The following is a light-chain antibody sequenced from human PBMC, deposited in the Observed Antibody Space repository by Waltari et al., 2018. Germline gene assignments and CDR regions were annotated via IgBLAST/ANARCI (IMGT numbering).Light chain of an antibody. CDR2: AAS. Sequence: DMEVTQSPSSLSASVGDRVNITCRASQKININLNWYQQKPGKAPILLIYAASTLQIGVPSSFSGGGSGTDFTLSVSSLQPEDFATYYCQQTYTSPWVFGQGTRVEIK. CDR3: QQTYTSPWV. V-gene: IGKV1-39*01. CDR1: QKININ. J-gene: IGKJ1*01.